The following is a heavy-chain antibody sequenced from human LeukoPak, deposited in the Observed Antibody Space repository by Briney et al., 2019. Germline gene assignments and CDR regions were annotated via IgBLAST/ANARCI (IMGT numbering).Heavy chain of an antibody. V-gene: IGHV3-23*01. D-gene: IGHD1-26*01. J-gene: IGHJ4*02. CDR3: AKATSGSYYELDY. CDR2: ISGSGGST. Sequence: QPGGSLRLSCAASGFISSDYSLHWVRQAPGKGLEWVSAISGSGGSTYYADSVKGRFTISRDNSKNTLYLQMNSLRAEDTAVYYCAKATSGSYYELDYWGQGTLVTVSS. CDR1: GFISSDYS.